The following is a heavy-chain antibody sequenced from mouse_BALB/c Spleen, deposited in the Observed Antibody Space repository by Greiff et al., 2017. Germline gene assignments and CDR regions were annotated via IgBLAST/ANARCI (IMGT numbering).Heavy chain of an antibody. J-gene: IGHJ2*01. CDR3: ARGDGNYY. CDR2: INSNGGST. D-gene: IGHD2-1*01. CDR1: GFTFSSYG. Sequence: EVQRVESGGGLVQPGGSLKLSCAASGFTFSSYGMSWVRQTPDKRLELVATINSNGGSTYYPDSVKGRFTISRDNAKNTLYLQMSSLKSEDTAMYYCARGDGNYYWGQGTTLTVSS. V-gene: IGHV5-6-3*01.